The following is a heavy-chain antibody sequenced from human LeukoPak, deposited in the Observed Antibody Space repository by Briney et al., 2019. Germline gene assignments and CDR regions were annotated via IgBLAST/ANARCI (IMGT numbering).Heavy chain of an antibody. J-gene: IGHJ1*01. Sequence: WGSLSLSCAASGFTFSSYWMSWVRQAPGKGLEWVANIKQDGSEKYYVGSVKGRFTISRDNAKNSLYLQMNSLRAEDTAVYYCANIAAARRGIDCWGQGTLVSVSS. CDR2: IKQDGSEK. V-gene: IGHV3-7*02. D-gene: IGHD6-13*01. CDR1: GFTFSSYW. CDR3: ANIAAARRGIDC.